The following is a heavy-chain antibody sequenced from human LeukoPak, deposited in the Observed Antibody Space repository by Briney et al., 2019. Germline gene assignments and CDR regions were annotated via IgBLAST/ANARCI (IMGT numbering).Heavy chain of an antibody. CDR1: GYSSANYW. J-gene: IGHJ4*02. V-gene: IGHV5-51*01. Sequence: GESLKISCKASGYSSANYWIGWVRQMPGKGLEWMGIVYVSDSDTRYSPSFQGQVTISVDKSISTAYLQWSSLKASDTAMYYCAKGYCSGGSCADFDYWGQGTLVTVSS. CDR2: VYVSDSDT. D-gene: IGHD2-15*01. CDR3: AKGYCSGGSCADFDY.